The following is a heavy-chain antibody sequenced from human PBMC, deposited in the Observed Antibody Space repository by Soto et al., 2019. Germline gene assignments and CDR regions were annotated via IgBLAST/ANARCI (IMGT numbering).Heavy chain of an antibody. V-gene: IGHV3-33*01. CDR3: AREMQDQLLWSYYYYMDV. Sequence: QVQLVESGGGVVQPGRSLRLSCAASGFTFSSYGMHWVRQAPGKGLEWVAVIWYDGSNNYYADSVKGRFTISRDNSKNTLYLQMNSLRAEDTAVYYCAREMQDQLLWSYYYYMDVWCKGTTVTVSS. CDR2: IWYDGSNN. CDR1: GFTFSSYG. D-gene: IGHD2-2*01. J-gene: IGHJ6*03.